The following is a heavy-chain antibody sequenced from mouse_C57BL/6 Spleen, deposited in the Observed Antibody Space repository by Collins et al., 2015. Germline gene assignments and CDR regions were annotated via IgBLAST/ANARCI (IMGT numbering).Heavy chain of an antibody. CDR1: GYAFTNYL. CDR3: ARSGSYAFYAMDY. CDR2: INPGSGGT. J-gene: IGHJ4*01. Sequence: QVQLQQSGAELVRPGTSVKVSCKASGYAFTNYLIEWVKQRPGQGLEWIGVINPGSGGTNYNEKFKGKATLTADKSSSTAYMQLSSLTSDDSAVYFCARSGSYAFYAMDYWGQGTSVTVSS. V-gene: IGHV1-54*01. D-gene: IGHD2-12*01.